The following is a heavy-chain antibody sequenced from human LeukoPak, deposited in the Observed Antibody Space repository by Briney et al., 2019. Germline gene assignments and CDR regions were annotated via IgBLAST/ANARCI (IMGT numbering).Heavy chain of an antibody. CDR1: GGTFSSYA. J-gene: IGHJ5*02. V-gene: IGHV1-69*13. Sequence: GASVKVSCKASGGTFSSYAISWVRQAPGQGLEWMGGIIPIFGTANYAQKFQGRVTITADESTSTAYMELSSLRSEDTAVYYCARDDTGVVAATRHNWFDPWGQGTLVTVSS. CDR3: ARDDTGVVAATRHNWFDP. D-gene: IGHD2-15*01. CDR2: IIPIFGTA.